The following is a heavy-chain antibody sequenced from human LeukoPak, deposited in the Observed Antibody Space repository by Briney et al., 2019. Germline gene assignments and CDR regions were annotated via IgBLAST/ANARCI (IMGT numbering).Heavy chain of an antibody. Sequence: GGSLRLSCAASGFTFSSYAMHWVRQAPGKGLEWVAVISYDGSNKYYADSVKGRFTISRDNSKNTLYLQMNSLRAEDTAVYYCASMSQYSSSSQGGDYWGQGTLVTVSS. V-gene: IGHV3-30*04. CDR1: GFTFSSYA. CDR2: ISYDGSNK. D-gene: IGHD6-6*01. J-gene: IGHJ4*02. CDR3: ASMSQYSSSSQGGDY.